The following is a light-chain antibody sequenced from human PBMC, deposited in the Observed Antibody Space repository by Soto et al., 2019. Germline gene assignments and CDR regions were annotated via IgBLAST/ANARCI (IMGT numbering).Light chain of an antibody. Sequence: EILMTQSPATLSASLGERATLTCRASQSISSSLAWYQQKPGQAPRPLIYGASSRGTVIPARFSGSWSGTEFTLPLSILQSEYFEVYYCQQYNNWPLTFGQGTKVDIK. CDR2: GAS. CDR1: QSISSS. CDR3: QQYNNWPLT. V-gene: IGKV3-15*01. J-gene: IGKJ1*01.